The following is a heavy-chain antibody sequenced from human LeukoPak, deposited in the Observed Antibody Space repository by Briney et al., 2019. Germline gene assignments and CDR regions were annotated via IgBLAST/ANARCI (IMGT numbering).Heavy chain of an antibody. V-gene: IGHV4-34*01. CDR1: GGSFSDSY. J-gene: IGHJ4*02. Sequence: ASETLSLTCAVYGGSFSDSYWSWIRQSRGKGLEWIGKINHSGSTNYNPSLKSRVTISVDTSKNQFSLKLSSVTAADTAVYYCARVYSGRYGYWGQGTLVTVSS. CDR2: INHSGST. CDR3: ARVYSGRYGY. D-gene: IGHD1-26*01.